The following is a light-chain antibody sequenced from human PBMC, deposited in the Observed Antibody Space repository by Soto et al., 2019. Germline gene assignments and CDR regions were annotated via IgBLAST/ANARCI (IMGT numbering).Light chain of an antibody. V-gene: IGLV2-14*03. CDR3: SSSTSSGTYV. Sequence: SAVSQAASVCGSRGQSITISCSGTSSDVGGYNYVSWYQQHPGKAPKLMIYDVINRPSGVSDRFSGSKSGNSASLTISGLQAQDEADYYCSSSTSSGTYVFGTGPKVTVL. CDR1: SSDVGGYNY. CDR2: DVI. J-gene: IGLJ1*01.